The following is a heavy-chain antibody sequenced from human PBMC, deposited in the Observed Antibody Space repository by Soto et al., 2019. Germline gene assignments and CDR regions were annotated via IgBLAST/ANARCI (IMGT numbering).Heavy chain of an antibody. D-gene: IGHD3-10*01. CDR3: ARDLGMTMVRGVRPNWFDS. CDR2: INAGNGNT. Sequence: ASVKVSCKASGYTFTSYAMHWVRQAPGQRLEWMGWINAGNGNTKYSQEFQGRVTITRDTSASTAYMELSSLRSEDTAVYYCARDLGMTMVRGVRPNWFDSWGQGTLVTVAS. V-gene: IGHV1-3*01. CDR1: GYTFTSYA. J-gene: IGHJ5*01.